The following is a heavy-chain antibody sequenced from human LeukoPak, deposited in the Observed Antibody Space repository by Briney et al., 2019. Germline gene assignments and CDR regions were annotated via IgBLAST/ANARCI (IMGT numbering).Heavy chain of an antibody. CDR3: VRGYCTNGVCHTTPFDY. Sequence: GGSLRLSCAASGFTVSSNYMSWVRQAPGKGLEWVSVIYSGGNTYYTDSVKGRFTISRDNSKNTLYLQMSSLRAEDTAVYYCVRGYCTNGVCHTTPFDYWGQGTLVTVSS. CDR1: GFTVSSNY. CDR2: IYSGGNT. J-gene: IGHJ4*02. D-gene: IGHD2-8*01. V-gene: IGHV3-66*01.